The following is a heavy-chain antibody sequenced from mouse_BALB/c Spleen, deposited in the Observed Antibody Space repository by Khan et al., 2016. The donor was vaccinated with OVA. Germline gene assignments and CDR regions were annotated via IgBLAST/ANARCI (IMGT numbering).Heavy chain of an antibody. Sequence: VQLKQSGPGLVKPSQSLSLTCTVTGYSITSEYAWNWIRQFPGNKLEWMGYINYSGNTRFNPSLKSRTSITRDTSKNQFFLQLNSVTNEDTATYYCARKDYYEYDPLPYWGQGTLVTVSA. CDR1: GYSITSEYA. D-gene: IGHD2-4*01. J-gene: IGHJ3*01. CDR2: INYSGNT. V-gene: IGHV3-2*02. CDR3: ARKDYYEYDPLPY.